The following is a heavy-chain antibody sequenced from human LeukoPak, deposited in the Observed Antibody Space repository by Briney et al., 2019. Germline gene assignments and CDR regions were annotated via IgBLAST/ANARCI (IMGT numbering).Heavy chain of an antibody. D-gene: IGHD6-19*01. Sequence: GGPLRLCCAASGFTFSDYYMSWIRQAPGKGLEWVSYISSSGSTIYYADSVKGRFTISRDNAKNSLYLQMNSLRAEDTAVYYCARGPPYSSGWSPFDYWGQGTLVTVSS. CDR2: ISSSGSTI. CDR1: GFTFSDYY. V-gene: IGHV3-11*01. J-gene: IGHJ4*02. CDR3: ARGPPYSSGWSPFDY.